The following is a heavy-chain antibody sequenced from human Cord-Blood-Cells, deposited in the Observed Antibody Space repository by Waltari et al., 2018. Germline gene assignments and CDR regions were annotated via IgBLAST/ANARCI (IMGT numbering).Heavy chain of an antibody. CDR1: GGSISSSSYY. V-gene: IGHV4-39*01. CDR3: ARHVTDIVATIDY. Sequence: QLQLQESGPGLVKPSETLSLTCTVSGGSISSSSYYWGWIRQPPGKGLEWIGSIYYSGRTYYNPSLKSRVTISVDTSKNQFSLKLSSVTAADTAVYYCARHVTDIVATIDYWGQGTLVTVSS. CDR2: IYYSGRT. D-gene: IGHD5-12*01. J-gene: IGHJ4*02.